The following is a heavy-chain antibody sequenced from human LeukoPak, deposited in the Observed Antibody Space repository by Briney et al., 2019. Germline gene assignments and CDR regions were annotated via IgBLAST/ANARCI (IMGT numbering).Heavy chain of an antibody. V-gene: IGHV4-61*02. D-gene: IGHD6-13*01. J-gene: IGHJ6*03. CDR1: GGSISSGGYY. CDR3: ARLAAAGRRYYYYYMDV. Sequence: SQTLSLTCTVSGGSISSGGYYWSWIRQPAGKGLEWIGRIYTSGATNYDPSLKSRVTMSIDTSKNQFSLKLNSVTAADTAVYYCARLAAAGRRYYYYYMDVWGKGTTVTVSS. CDR2: IYTSGAT.